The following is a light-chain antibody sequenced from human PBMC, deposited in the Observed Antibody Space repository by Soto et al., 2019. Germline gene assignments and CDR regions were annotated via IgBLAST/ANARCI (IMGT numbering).Light chain of an antibody. CDR1: SSDVGNYNR. CDR3: SSYTSSSTYVV. Sequence: QSALTQPPSVSGSPGQSVTISCTGTSSDVGNYNRVSWYQQPPGTAPKLMIYEVSNRPSGVPDRFSGSKSGNTASLTISGLHAEDEADYYCSSYTSSSTYVVFRGGTKLTVL. J-gene: IGLJ2*01. V-gene: IGLV2-18*02. CDR2: EVS.